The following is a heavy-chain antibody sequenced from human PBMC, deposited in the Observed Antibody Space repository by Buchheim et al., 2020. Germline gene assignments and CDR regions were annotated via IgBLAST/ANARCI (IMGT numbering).Heavy chain of an antibody. D-gene: IGHD3-3*01. CDR1: GFTFSSYW. CDR2: IKQDGSEK. V-gene: IGHV3-7*04. J-gene: IGHJ6*02. CDR3: ARDHDFWSGYENYFYYGMDV. Sequence: EVQLVESGGGLVQPGGSLRLSCAASGFTFSSYWMTWVRQAPGKGLEWVANIKQDGSEKYYVDSVKGRFTISRDNAKNSLYLQINSLRAEGTAMYYCARDHDFWSGYENYFYYGMDVWGQGTT.